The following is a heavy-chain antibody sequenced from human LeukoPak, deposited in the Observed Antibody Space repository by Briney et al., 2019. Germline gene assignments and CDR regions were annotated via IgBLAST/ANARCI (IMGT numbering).Heavy chain of an antibody. D-gene: IGHD6-13*01. CDR3: AKRPPKTGYSGDY. CDR2: ISGSAVST. CDR1: GITFSSYA. Sequence: PGGPLRPSFAASGITFSSYAMSWVRQAPGKGLEGVSAISGSAVSTYYADSVKGRFTISRDNSKNTLYLQMNSLRAEDTAVYYCAKRPPKTGYSGDYWGQGTLVTVSS. J-gene: IGHJ4*02. V-gene: IGHV3-23*01.